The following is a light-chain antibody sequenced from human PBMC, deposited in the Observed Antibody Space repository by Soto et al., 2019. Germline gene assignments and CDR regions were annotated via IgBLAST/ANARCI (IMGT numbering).Light chain of an antibody. CDR3: AAWDYSLSGYWV. CDR1: SSNIGRNY. V-gene: IGLV1-47*01. CDR2: RNN. J-gene: IGLJ3*02. Sequence: QSVLSQPPSASGTPGQRVTISCSGSSSNIGRNYVYWYQQVPGTAPKLLIFRNNQRPSGVPDRFSGSKSGTSASLAISGLRSEDEADYFCAAWDYSLSGYWVFGVGTKLTVL.